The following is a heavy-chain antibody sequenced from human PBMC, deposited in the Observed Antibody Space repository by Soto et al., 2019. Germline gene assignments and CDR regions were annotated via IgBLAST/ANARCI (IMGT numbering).Heavy chain of an antibody. CDR1: GFTVSSNY. CDR3: ESGGNRGWHHSDY. D-gene: IGHD3-16*01. Sequence: PGGSLRLSCAASGFTVSSNYMSWVRQAPGKGLEWVSVIYSGGSTYYADSVKGRFTISRDNSKNTLYLQMNSLRAEDTAVYYCESGGNRGWHHSDYWGQGTLVTVSS. CDR2: IYSGGST. J-gene: IGHJ4*02. V-gene: IGHV3-53*01.